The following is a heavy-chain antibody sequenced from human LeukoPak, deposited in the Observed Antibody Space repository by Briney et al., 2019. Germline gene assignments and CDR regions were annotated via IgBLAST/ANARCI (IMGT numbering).Heavy chain of an antibody. CDR1: GGSFSGYY. Sequence: PSETLSLTCAVYGGSFSGYYWSWIRQPPGKGLEWIGEVNHSGSTNYNPSLRSRVTISVDTSKNQFSLKLSSVTAADTAVYYCARPLRYYGPGSYDAFDIWGQGTMVTVSS. D-gene: IGHD3-10*01. CDR2: VNHSGST. CDR3: ARPLRYYGPGSYDAFDI. V-gene: IGHV4-34*01. J-gene: IGHJ3*02.